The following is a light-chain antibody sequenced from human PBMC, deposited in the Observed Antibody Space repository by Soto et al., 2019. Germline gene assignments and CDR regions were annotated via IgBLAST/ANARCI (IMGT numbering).Light chain of an antibody. CDR3: CSHAGDNTYV. CDR2: EVT. V-gene: IGLV2-8*01. Sequence: QSALAQPASVSGSPGQPITISCTGTSSDIGAYKFVSWYQHHPGRAPKLIIYEVTKRPSEVPDRFSGSKSGNTASLTVSGLQAEDEADYFCCSHAGDNTYVFGTGTKVTVL. CDR1: SSDIGAYKF. J-gene: IGLJ1*01.